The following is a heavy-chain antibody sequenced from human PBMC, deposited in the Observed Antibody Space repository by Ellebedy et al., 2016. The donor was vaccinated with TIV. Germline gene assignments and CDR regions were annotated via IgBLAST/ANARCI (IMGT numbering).Heavy chain of an antibody. J-gene: IGHJ5*02. CDR2: IYYSGST. Sequence: SETLSLTXAVYGGSFSGYYWGWIRQPPGKGLEWIGSIYYSGSTYYNPSLKSRVTISVDTSKNQFSLKLSSVTAADTAVYYYASTTSSYIRFNPWGQGTLVTVSS. V-gene: IGHV4-39*01. CDR1: GGSFSGYY. D-gene: IGHD6-6*01. CDR3: ASTTSSYIRFNP.